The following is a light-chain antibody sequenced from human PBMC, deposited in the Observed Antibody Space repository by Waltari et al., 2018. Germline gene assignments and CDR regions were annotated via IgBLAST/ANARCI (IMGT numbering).Light chain of an antibody. J-gene: IGKJ2*01. CDR2: WAS. V-gene: IGKV4-1*01. CDR1: QSVLSSSNNKNY. CDR3: QQCYNFPYT. Sequence: DIVMTQSPDSLAVSLGERATINCKSSQSVLSSSNNKNYLGWYQQKPDQPPKLLVSWASTRESGVPNRCSGSGSGTDFTHTISSLQAEDVAVYYCQQCYNFPYTFGQGTKLEIK.